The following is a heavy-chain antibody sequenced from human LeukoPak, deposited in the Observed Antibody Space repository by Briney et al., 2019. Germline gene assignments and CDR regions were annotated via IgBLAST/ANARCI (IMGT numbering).Heavy chain of an antibody. Sequence: SETLSLTCTVSGGSISSYYWSWTRQPAGKGLEWIGRIYTSGSTNYNPSLKSRVTMSVDTSKNQFSLKLSSVTAADTAVYYCASHYSSTMYYFDYWGQGTLVTVSS. J-gene: IGHJ4*02. CDR3: ASHYSSTMYYFDY. CDR2: IYTSGST. CDR1: GGSISSYY. D-gene: IGHD6-13*01. V-gene: IGHV4-4*07.